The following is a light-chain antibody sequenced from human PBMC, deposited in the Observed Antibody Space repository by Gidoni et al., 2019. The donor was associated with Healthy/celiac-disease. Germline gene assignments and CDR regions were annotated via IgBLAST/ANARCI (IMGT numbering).Light chain of an antibody. CDR1: SRDVGSYNL. V-gene: IGLV2-23*02. CDR2: EVS. J-gene: IGLJ2*01. Sequence: QSALPHPAPLSGPPEQSITISCTVTSRDVGSYNLGSWYQQPPGKAPKLMIYEVSKRPSGVSNRFSGSKSGNTASLTISGLQAEDEADYYCCSYAGSSTPVVFGGGTKLTVL. CDR3: CSYAGSSTPVV.